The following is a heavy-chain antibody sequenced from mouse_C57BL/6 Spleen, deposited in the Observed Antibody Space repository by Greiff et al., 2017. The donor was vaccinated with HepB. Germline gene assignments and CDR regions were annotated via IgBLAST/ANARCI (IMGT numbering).Heavy chain of an antibody. CDR3: ARSPYDYGTFDV. J-gene: IGHJ1*03. CDR1: GYTFTSYW. Sequence: QVQLQQPGAELVKPGASVKLSCKASGYTFTSYWMHWVKQRPGQGLEWIGMIHPNSGSTNYNEKFKSKATLTVDKSSSTAYMQLSSLTSEDSAVYYCARSPYDYGTFDVWGTGTTVTVSS. D-gene: IGHD2-4*01. CDR2: IHPNSGST. V-gene: IGHV1-64*01.